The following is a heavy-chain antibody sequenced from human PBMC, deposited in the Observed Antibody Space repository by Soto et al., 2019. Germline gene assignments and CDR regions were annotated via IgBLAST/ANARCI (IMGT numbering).Heavy chain of an antibody. V-gene: IGHV3-74*01. J-gene: IGHJ4*02. CDR1: GFIFSSHW. D-gene: IGHD1-1*01. CDR3: VRDNNWSFDY. CDR2: IGPDESNI. Sequence: EVQLVESGGGLVQPGGSLRLSCAASGFIFSSHWMHWVRQAPGKGLVVVSHIGPDESNIWEAESVQGRLTISRDNDSNRLYLQMNSLRDEDTAIYYCVRDNNWSFDYWGQGILDTVSS.